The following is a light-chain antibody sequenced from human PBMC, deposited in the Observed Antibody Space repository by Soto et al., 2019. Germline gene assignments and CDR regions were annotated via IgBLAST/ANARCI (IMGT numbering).Light chain of an antibody. J-gene: IGKJ5*01. CDR1: QSVRTY. CDR2: GAS. V-gene: IGKV3-20*01. Sequence: EIVLTQSPVTLSLSPGERATLSCRASQSVRTYLAWYQVKPGQAPRLLIYGASSRATGIPERFSGSGSGTDFNLSVSRLEPEDFAVYYCQQYGSSPTFGQGTRLEIK. CDR3: QQYGSSPT.